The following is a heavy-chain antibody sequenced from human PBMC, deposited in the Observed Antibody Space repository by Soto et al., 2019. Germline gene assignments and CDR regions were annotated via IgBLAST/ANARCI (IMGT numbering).Heavy chain of an antibody. CDR2: IFYSGGT. Sequence: QLLLQESGPGLVKPSETLSLTCTVSGGSILDSTYYWAWIRQSPGKGLGWIGTIFYSGGTFYTPSLKIRVTMSVDTSHNAFSLKLSSVTAADTAVYYCARQASVYYYGWFDPWGQGTLVTVSS. CDR3: ARQASVYYYGWFDP. CDR1: GGSILDSTYY. V-gene: IGHV4-39*01. J-gene: IGHJ5*02. D-gene: IGHD3-22*01.